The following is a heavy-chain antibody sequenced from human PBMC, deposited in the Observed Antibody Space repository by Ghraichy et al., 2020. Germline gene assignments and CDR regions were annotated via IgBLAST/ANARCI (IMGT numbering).Heavy chain of an antibody. V-gene: IGHV4-61*01. J-gene: IGHJ4*02. CDR2: IYNTGRT. Sequence: GSLRLSCTVSGDSVNSETHYWSWIRQPTGKGLEWIAYIYNTGRTDSTPSLKSRVTVSIDTSSNQFSLKLNSLTAADTAVYYCARSVRGRAPDYWGQGTLVTVSS. CDR1: GDSVNSETHY. D-gene: IGHD3-10*01. CDR3: ARSVRGRAPDY.